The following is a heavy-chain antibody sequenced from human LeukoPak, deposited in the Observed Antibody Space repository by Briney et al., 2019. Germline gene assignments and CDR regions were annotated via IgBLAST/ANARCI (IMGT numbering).Heavy chain of an antibody. Sequence: SETLSLTCTVSGGSISSGDYYWSWIRQPPGKGLEWIGYIYYSGSTSYNPSLKSRVTMSVDTSKNQHSLRLSSVTAADTAVYYCARGGTYYYVSASNGMDVWGQGTTVTVSS. CDR3: ARGGTYYYVSASNGMDV. D-gene: IGHD3-10*01. J-gene: IGHJ6*02. CDR2: IYYSGST. V-gene: IGHV4-30-4*01. CDR1: GGSISSGDYY.